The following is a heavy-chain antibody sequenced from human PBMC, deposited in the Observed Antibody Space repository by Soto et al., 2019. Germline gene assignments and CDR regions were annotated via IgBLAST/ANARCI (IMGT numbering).Heavy chain of an antibody. CDR3: AKGIQAAAAGGPDY. D-gene: IGHD6-13*01. CDR1: GFTFDDYA. CDR2: ISWNSGSI. V-gene: IGHV3-9*01. Sequence: EVQLVESGGGLVQPGRSLRLSCAASGFTFDDYAMHWVRQAPGKGLEWVSGISWNSGSIGYADSVKGRFTISRDNAKNSLYLQMNSLRAEDTALYYCAKGIQAAAAGGPDYWGQGTLVTVSS. J-gene: IGHJ4*02.